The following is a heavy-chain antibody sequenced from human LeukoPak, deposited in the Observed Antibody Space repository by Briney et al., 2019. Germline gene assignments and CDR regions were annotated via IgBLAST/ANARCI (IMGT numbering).Heavy chain of an antibody. Sequence: PGGSLRLSCAASGFTFSSYAMSWVRQAPGKGLEWVSAISGSGGSTYYADSVKGRFTISRDNSKNTLYLQMSSLRAEDTAVYYCARARRGYSYGPGIIDYWGQGTLVTVSS. CDR1: GFTFSSYA. CDR3: ARARRGYSYGPGIIDY. J-gene: IGHJ4*02. CDR2: ISGSGGST. D-gene: IGHD5-18*01. V-gene: IGHV3-23*01.